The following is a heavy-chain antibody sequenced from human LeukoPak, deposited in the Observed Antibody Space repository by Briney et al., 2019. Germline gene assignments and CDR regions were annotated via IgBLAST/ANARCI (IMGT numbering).Heavy chain of an antibody. J-gene: IGHJ4*02. CDR1: GFIFRNYG. CDR3: AKGPTTDY. V-gene: IGHV3-23*01. D-gene: IGHD5-12*01. Sequence: PGGSLRLSCAASGFIFRNYGMNWVRQPPGKGLEWVSGVSPNGETAYYADSVKGRFTISRDNSKNTLYLQMNSLRAEDTAVYYCAKGPTTDYWGQGTLVTVSS. CDR2: VSPNGETA.